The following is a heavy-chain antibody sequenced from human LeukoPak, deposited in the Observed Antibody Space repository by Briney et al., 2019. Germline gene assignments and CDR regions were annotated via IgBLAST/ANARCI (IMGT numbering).Heavy chain of an antibody. CDR3: ARGYYDSSGYSLDAFDI. J-gene: IGHJ3*02. D-gene: IGHD3-22*01. CDR1: GGTFSSYT. V-gene: IGHV1-69*02. Sequence: SSVKVSCKASGGTFSSYTISWVRQAHGQGLEWMGRIIPILGIANYAQKFQGRVTITADKSTSTAYMELSSLRSEDTAVYYCARGYYDSSGYSLDAFDIWGQGTMVTVSS. CDR2: IIPILGIA.